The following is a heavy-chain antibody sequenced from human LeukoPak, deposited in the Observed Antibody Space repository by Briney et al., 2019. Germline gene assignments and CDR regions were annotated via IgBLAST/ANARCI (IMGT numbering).Heavy chain of an antibody. Sequence: GRSLRLSCAASGFTFSSYGVHWVRQAPGKGLEWVASISYHGSDKYYEDSVKGRFTISRDNSQNRLYLIMDSLRPEDTATYYCARASDPWLQLTWGQGTLVTVSS. CDR2: ISYHGSDK. V-gene: IGHV3-30*03. D-gene: IGHD5-24*01. J-gene: IGHJ5*02. CDR3: ARASDPWLQLT. CDR1: GFTFSSYG.